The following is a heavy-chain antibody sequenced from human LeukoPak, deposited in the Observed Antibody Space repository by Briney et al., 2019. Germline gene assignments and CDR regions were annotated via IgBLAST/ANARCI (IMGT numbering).Heavy chain of an antibody. CDR2: TYYRSKGYK. D-gene: IGHD1-26*01. CDR1: GDSVSSNSAA. J-gene: IGHJ3*02. CDR3: AREGRYSGSPLDVFDI. V-gene: IGHV6-1*01. Sequence: SQTLSLTCAISGDSVSSNSAAWTWIRQSPSRGLEWLGRTYYRSKGYKEYAVSVKSRITINPDTSKNQFSLKLTSVTAADTAVYHCAREGRYSGSPLDVFDIWGQGTMVTVSS.